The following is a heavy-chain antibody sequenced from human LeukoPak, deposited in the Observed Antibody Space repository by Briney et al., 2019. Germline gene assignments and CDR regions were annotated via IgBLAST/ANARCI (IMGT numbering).Heavy chain of an antibody. Sequence: SETLSRTCTVSGGSISSYYWSWIRQPPGKGLEWIGYIYYSGSTNYNPSLKSRVTISVDTSKNQFSLKLSSVTAADTAVYYCATTLWAWEGHYYYMDVWGKGTTVTVSS. CDR2: IYYSGST. CDR1: GGSISSYY. J-gene: IGHJ6*03. D-gene: IGHD1-26*01. V-gene: IGHV4-59*01. CDR3: ATTLWAWEGHYYYMDV.